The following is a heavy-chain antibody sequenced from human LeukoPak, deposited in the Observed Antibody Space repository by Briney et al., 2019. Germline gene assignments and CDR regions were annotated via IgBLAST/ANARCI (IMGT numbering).Heavy chain of an antibody. CDR3: ARGYDFWSGPDYYYMDV. V-gene: IGHV1-2*04. J-gene: IGHJ6*03. D-gene: IGHD3-3*01. Sequence: ASVKVSCKASGYTFTGYYMHWVRQAPGQGLEWMGWINPNSGGTNYAQKFQGWVTMTRDTSIGTAYMELSRLRSDDTAVYYCARGYDFWSGPDYYYMDVWGKGTTVTVSS. CDR2: INPNSGGT. CDR1: GYTFTGYY.